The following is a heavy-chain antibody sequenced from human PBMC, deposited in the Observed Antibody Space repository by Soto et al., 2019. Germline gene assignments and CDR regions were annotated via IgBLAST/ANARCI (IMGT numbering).Heavy chain of an antibody. Sequence: GGSLRLSCAASGFTFSNYGMHWVRQAPGKGLEWEAIIWYDGSNKYYADSVKGRFTISRDNSKNTLYLQMNSPRAEDTAVYYCARDPYSSGLNGMDVWGQGTTVTVSS. D-gene: IGHD6-19*01. V-gene: IGHV3-33*01. CDR3: ARDPYSSGLNGMDV. J-gene: IGHJ6*02. CDR1: GFTFSNYG. CDR2: IWYDGSNK.